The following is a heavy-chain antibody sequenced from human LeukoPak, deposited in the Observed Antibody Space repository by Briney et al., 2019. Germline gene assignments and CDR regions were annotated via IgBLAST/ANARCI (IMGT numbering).Heavy chain of an antibody. D-gene: IGHD3-10*01. Sequence: PGGSLRLSCEASGFTFNTYSMNWARQAPGKGLEWVSSIDSSGGYMFYADSVKGRFIISRDNAKDSLYLQMNSLRTEDTAVYYCAKDLMRDRWFGESWGQGTLVTVSS. J-gene: IGHJ5*02. CDR2: IDSSGGYM. CDR1: GFTFNTYS. CDR3: AKDLMRDRWFGES. V-gene: IGHV3-21*06.